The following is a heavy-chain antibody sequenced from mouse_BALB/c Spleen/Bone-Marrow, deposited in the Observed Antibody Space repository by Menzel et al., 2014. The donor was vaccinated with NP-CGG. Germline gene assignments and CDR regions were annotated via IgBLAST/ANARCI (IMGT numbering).Heavy chain of an antibody. D-gene: IGHD2-14*01. CDR2: IYPGDGDT. V-gene: IGHV1-80*01. CDR1: GYAFSSYW. CDR3: ARYYRNDYFALDY. J-gene: IGHJ4*01. Sequence: VKLMESGAELVRPGSSVKISCKASGYAFSSYWMNWVKQRPGQGLEWIGQIYPGDGDTNYIGKFKGKATLTADKSSXTAYMQLSSLTSEDSAVYFCARYYRNDYFALDYWGQGTSVTVSS.